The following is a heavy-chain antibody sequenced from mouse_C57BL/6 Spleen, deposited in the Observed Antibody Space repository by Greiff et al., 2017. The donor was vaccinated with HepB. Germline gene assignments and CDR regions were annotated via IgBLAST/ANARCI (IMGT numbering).Heavy chain of an antibody. CDR2: IDPSDSET. V-gene: IGHV1-52*01. Sequence: QVQLQQPGAELVRPGSSVKLSCKASGYTFTSYWMHWVKQRPIQGLEWIGNIDPSDSETHYNQKFKDKATLTVDKSSSTAYMQLSSLTSDDSAVYYCARSLTGTWFAYWGQGTLVTVSA. CDR1: GYTFTSYW. CDR3: ARSLTGTWFAY. D-gene: IGHD4-1*01. J-gene: IGHJ3*01.